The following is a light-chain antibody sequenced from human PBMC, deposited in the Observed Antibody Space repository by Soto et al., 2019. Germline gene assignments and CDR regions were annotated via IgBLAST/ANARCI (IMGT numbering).Light chain of an antibody. V-gene: IGKV3-15*01. Sequence: EIVMTQSPATLSVSPGETATLSCRASQSVSSYLAWYQQKPGQAPRLLIYGASTRATGIPARFSGSGSGTEFTLTISGLQSEDFAVYSCQQYNYWPLFTFGQGTRLESK. CDR2: GAS. CDR3: QQYNYWPLFT. CDR1: QSVSSY. J-gene: IGKJ5*01.